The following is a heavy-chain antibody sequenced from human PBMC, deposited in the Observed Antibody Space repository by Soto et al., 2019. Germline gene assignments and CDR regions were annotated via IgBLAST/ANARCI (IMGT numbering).Heavy chain of an antibody. D-gene: IGHD2-15*01. CDR3: AKHLSNGSPDY. V-gene: IGHV3-23*01. Sequence: GGSLRLSCAASGFTFSSYAMSWVRQAPGKGLEWVSLISGSGGGTYYADSVKGRFTISRDNSKSTLYLQMNSLRAEDTAVFYCAKHLSNGSPDYWGQGTLVTVSS. CDR2: ISGSGGGT. CDR1: GFTFSSYA. J-gene: IGHJ4*02.